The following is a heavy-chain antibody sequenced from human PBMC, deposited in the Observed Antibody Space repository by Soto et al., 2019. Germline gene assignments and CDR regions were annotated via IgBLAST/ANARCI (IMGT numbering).Heavy chain of an antibody. CDR3: ARRKSEYDFWSGHWDNYYMDV. V-gene: IGHV4-59*08. J-gene: IGHJ6*03. Sequence: SQTLSLTCTVSGGSISSYYWSWIRQPPGKGLEWIGYIYYSGSTNYNPSLKSRFTISVDTSKNQFSLKLSSVTAADTAVYYCARRKSEYDFWSGHWDNYYMDVWGKGTTVTVSS. CDR2: IYYSGST. D-gene: IGHD3-3*01. CDR1: GGSISSYY.